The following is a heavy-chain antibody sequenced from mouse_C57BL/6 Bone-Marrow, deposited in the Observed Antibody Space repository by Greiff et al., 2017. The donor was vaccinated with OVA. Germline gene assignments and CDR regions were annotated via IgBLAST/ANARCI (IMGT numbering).Heavy chain of an antibody. Sequence: VQLKESGEGLVKPGGSLKLSCAASGFTFSSYAMSWVRQTPEKRLEWVAYISSGGDYIYYADTVKGRFTISRDNARNTLYLQMSSLTSEDPAMYYCTRGPVFDYWGQGTTLTVSS. CDR3: TRGPVFDY. J-gene: IGHJ2*01. V-gene: IGHV5-9-1*02. CDR1: GFTFSSYA. CDR2: ISSGGDYI.